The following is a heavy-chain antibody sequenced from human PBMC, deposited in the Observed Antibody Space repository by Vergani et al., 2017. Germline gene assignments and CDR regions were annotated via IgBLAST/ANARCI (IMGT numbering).Heavy chain of an antibody. CDR1: GGTFSSYA. J-gene: IGHJ5*02. CDR3: ARVPNRDMVRGVMGWFDP. D-gene: IGHD3-10*01. V-gene: IGHV1-69*12. CDR2: IIPIFGTA. Sequence: QVQLVQSGAEVKKPGSSVKVSCKASGGTFSSYAISWVRQAPGQGLEWMGGIIPIFGTANYAQKFQGRVTITADEATSPAYMELSSLRSEDTAVYYCARVPNRDMVRGVMGWFDPWGQGTLVTVSS.